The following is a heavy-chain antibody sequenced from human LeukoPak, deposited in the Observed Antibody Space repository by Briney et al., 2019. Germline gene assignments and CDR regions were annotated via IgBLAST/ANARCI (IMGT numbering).Heavy chain of an antibody. CDR2: IYSSGST. V-gene: IGHV4-59*08. CDR1: GGSISSYH. CDR3: ARLGYTSNWYKIDY. J-gene: IGHJ4*02. Sequence: SETLSLTCTVSGGSISSYHWSWIRQPPGKGLEWVGYIYSSGSTNYNPSLESRVTISVNTSKNQLSLKLSSVTAADTAVYYCARLGYTSNWYKIDYWGQGTLVTVSS. D-gene: IGHD6-13*01.